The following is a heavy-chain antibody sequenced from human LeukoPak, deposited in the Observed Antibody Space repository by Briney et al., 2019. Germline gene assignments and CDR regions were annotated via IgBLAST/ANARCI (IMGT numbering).Heavy chain of an antibody. Sequence: ESGGSLRLSCAASGFTFSSYSMNWVRQAPGKGLEWVSSISSSSSYIYYADSVKGRFTISRDSAKNSLYLQMNSLRAEDTAVYYCARDGSIAARPFDYWGQGTLVTVSS. CDR3: ARDGSIAARPFDY. V-gene: IGHV3-21*01. CDR1: GFTFSSYS. D-gene: IGHD6-6*01. J-gene: IGHJ4*02. CDR2: ISSSSSYI.